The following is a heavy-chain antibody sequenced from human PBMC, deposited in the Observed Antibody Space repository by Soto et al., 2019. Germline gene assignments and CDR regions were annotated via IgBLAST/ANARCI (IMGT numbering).Heavy chain of an antibody. Sequence: SETLSLTCAVYGGSFSGYYWSWIRQPPGKGLEWIGEINHSGSTNYNPSLKSRVTISVDTSKNQFSLKLSSVTAADTAVYYCARVNRPAAPVRRYYYYMDVWGKGTTVTVSS. D-gene: IGHD2-2*01. CDR2: INHSGST. J-gene: IGHJ6*03. CDR3: ARVNRPAAPVRRYYYYMDV. CDR1: GGSFSGYY. V-gene: IGHV4-34*01.